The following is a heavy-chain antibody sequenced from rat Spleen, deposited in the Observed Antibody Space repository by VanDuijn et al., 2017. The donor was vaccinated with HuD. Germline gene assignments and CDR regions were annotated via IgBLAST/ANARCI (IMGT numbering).Heavy chain of an antibody. CDR1: GFIFSDYH. J-gene: IGHJ2*01. CDR2: INYDGSSI. D-gene: IGHD1-6*01. CDR3: TRDRILRSTGFDS. Sequence: EVQLVESGGGLVQPGRSLKISCAASGFIFSDYHLAWVRQAPTKGLEWVASINYDGSSIYYPDSVEGRFTVSRDNAKSSLYLQMDSLRSEDSATYYCTRDRILRSTGFDSWGQGVMVTVSS. V-gene: IGHV5-20*01.